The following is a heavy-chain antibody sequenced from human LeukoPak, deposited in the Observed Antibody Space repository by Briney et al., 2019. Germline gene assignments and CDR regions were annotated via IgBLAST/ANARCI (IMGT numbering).Heavy chain of an antibody. Sequence: GGSLRLSCAASGFTFSNAWMSRVRQAPGKGLEWVGRIKSKIDGGTTDYAAPVKGRFTISRDDSKNTLYLQMNSLKTEDTAVYYCTTDMTTVTTSWGQGTLVTVSS. J-gene: IGHJ4*02. CDR3: TTDMTTVTTS. CDR2: IKSKIDGGTT. V-gene: IGHV3-15*01. D-gene: IGHD4-17*01. CDR1: GFTFSNAW.